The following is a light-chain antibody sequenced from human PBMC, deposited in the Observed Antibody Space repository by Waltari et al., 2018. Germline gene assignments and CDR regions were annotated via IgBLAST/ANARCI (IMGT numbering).Light chain of an antibody. CDR2: QDI. V-gene: IGLV3-1*01. Sequence: SSELTQPPSVSVSPGQTASITCPGYILGRKYASWFQHKPGLSPLLVIYQDIYRPSGIPERFSGSKSGNTATLAISGTQAMDDADYYCQALGSNRWVFGGGTKLTVL. CDR1: ILGRKY. CDR3: QALGSNRWV. J-gene: IGLJ3*02.